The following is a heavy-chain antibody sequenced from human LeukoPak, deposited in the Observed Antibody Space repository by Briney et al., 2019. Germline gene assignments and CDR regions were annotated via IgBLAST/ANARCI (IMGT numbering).Heavy chain of an antibody. J-gene: IGHJ4*02. CDR1: GFTVSSNY. CDR2: IYSGGDT. V-gene: IGHV3-53*01. CDR3: ARVAVGAGTDYFDY. Sequence: PGGSLRLSCAASGFTVSSNYMSWVRPAPGKGLAWGSVIYSGGDTYYADSVKGRFTISRDNSKNTLYLQMNSLRAEDTAVYYCARVAVGAGTDYFDYWGQGTLVTVSS. D-gene: IGHD6-19*01.